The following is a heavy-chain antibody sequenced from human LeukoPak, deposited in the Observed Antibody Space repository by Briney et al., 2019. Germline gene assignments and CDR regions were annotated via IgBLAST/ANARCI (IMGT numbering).Heavy chain of an antibody. CDR1: GFTFSSYA. V-gene: IGHV3-53*01. J-gene: IGHJ3*02. D-gene: IGHD3-10*01. CDR3: ARVLHGSGSYLGHDAFDI. CDR2: IYSGGST. Sequence: GGSLRLSCAASGFTFSSYAMSWVRQAPGKGLEWVSVIYSGGSTYYADSVKGRFTISRDNSKNTLYLQMNSLRAEDTAVYYCARVLHGSGSYLGHDAFDIWGQGTMVTVSS.